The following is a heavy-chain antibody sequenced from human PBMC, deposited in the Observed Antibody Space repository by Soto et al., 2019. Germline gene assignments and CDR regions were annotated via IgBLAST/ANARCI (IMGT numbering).Heavy chain of an antibody. J-gene: IGHJ5*02. CDR3: ARLVQLLRGRWFDP. D-gene: IGHD2-15*01. CDR1: GGSISSGDYY. CDR2: IYYSGGT. V-gene: IGHV4-30-4*01. Sequence: QVQLQESGPGLVKPSQTLSLTCTVSGGSISSGDYYWSWIRQPPGKGLEWIGYIYYSGGTYYNPSIKRRVTIXVXTXXTQFSLKLSSVTAADTAVYYCARLVQLLRGRWFDPWGQGTLVTVSS.